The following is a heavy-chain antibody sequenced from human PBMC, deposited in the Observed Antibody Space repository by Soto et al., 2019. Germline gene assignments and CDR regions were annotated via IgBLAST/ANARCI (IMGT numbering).Heavy chain of an antibody. CDR2: INAGNGNT. V-gene: IGHV1-3*01. CDR1: GYTFTRYA. J-gene: IGHJ6*02. Sequence: ASVKVSCKASGYTFTRYAMHWVRQAPGQRLEWMGWINAGNGNTKYSQKFQGRVTITTDTSASTAYMELRSLRSDDTAVYYCARSEAAAGYYYYGMDVWGQGTKVTAP. CDR3: ARSEAAAGYYYYGMDV. D-gene: IGHD6-13*01.